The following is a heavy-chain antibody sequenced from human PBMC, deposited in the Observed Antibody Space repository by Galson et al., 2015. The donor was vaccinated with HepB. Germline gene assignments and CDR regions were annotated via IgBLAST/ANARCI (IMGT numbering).Heavy chain of an antibody. D-gene: IGHD1-14*01. CDR3: AKNIRTPDV. CDR2: IYASGDTT. CDR1: GLTSSNYG. V-gene: IGHV3-23*01. Sequence: PLRLSCAASGLTSSNYGMSWARQAPGKGLEWVSGIYASGDTTYYADSVKGRFTVSRDNSKNTVFLEMNSLRAEDTAIYYCAKNIRTPDVWGQGTLVTVSS. J-gene: IGHJ4*02.